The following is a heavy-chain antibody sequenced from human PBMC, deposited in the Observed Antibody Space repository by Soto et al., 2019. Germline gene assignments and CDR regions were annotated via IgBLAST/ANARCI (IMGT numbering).Heavy chain of an antibody. V-gene: IGHV3-7*03. CDR3: ARSPATGTADP. CDR1: GFSFSNYW. J-gene: IGHJ5*02. CDR2: INQDGSAQ. D-gene: IGHD1-1*01. Sequence: EVQLVESGGDLVQPGGSLRLSCAASGFSFSNYWMSWVRRAPGKGLEWVANINQDGSAQYYVDSVKGRFTVSRDNGKNSLFLQMNSLRVEDTAIYYCARSPATGTADPRGQGVLVTVSS.